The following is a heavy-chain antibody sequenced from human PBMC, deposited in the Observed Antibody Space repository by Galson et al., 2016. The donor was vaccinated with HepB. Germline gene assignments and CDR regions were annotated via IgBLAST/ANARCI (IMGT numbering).Heavy chain of an antibody. Sequence: SLRLSCAASGFTFSSYAMSWVRQSPGKGLEWLSAISGSGGTTYYADSVKGRFTLSRENSKNTLYLQMNSLRAEDTAIYYCSKEGGYNDGNPTDWGQGTLVTVSS. J-gene: IGHJ4*02. D-gene: IGHD5-18*01. CDR3: SKEGGYNDGNPTD. CDR1: GFTFSSYA. CDR2: ISGSGGTT. V-gene: IGHV3-23*01.